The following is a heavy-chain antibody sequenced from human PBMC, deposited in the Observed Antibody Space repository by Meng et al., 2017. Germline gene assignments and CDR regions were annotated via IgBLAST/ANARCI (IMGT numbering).Heavy chain of an antibody. J-gene: IGHJ4*02. V-gene: IGHV3-30*16. Sequence: VQGVESGGDVVPPGRSLTLSCAASGFIFSNYEMHWVRQAPGKGLEWVACITKDGSRKYYLGSVRGRFTISRDNSKNTLYLEMNSLRSEDTALYYCARDFDYWGQGTLVTVSS. CDR1: GFIFSNYE. CDR2: ITKDGSRK. CDR3: ARDFDY.